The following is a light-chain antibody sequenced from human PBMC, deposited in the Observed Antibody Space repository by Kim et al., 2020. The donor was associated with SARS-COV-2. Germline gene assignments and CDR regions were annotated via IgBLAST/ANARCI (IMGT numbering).Light chain of an antibody. CDR1: RGISNY. CDR3: QKYNSAPFT. Sequence: ASEGDRVTITGRASRGISNYLAWYRRKPGKVPKLVIYAASALQSGVPSRSSGSVSGTDFTLTISSLQPEDVATYYCQKYNSAPFTFGPGTKVDIK. J-gene: IGKJ3*01. V-gene: IGKV1-27*01. CDR2: AAS.